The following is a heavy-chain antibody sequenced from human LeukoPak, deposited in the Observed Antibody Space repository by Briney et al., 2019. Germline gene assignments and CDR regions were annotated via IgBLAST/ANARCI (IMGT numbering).Heavy chain of an antibody. J-gene: IGHJ4*02. V-gene: IGHV1-69*13. CDR3: ARGWDYDNGGRPTAYVY. Sequence: GASVKVSCKASGGIFNNYAINWVRQAPGPGLEWMGGIIPIFGTANYAQKFQGGVTVTADESTRTVYMELNSLKSEDTAVYYCARGWDYDNGGRPTAYVYWGQGTLVTVSS. D-gene: IGHD3-22*01. CDR1: GGIFNNYA. CDR2: IIPIFGTA.